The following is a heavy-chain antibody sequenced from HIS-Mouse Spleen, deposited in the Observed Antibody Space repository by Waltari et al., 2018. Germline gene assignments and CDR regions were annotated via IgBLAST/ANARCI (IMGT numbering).Heavy chain of an antibody. CDR1: GFTSSSYG. CDR2: ISYDGSNK. D-gene: IGHD3-10*01. CDR3: AKKPPPLPVRDAFDI. V-gene: IGHV3-30*18. J-gene: IGHJ3*02. Sequence: QVQLVESGGGVVQPGRSLRLSCAASGFTSSSYGMHWVRQSTGKGREGVEVISYDGSNKYYADSVKGRFTISRDNSKNTLYLQMNSLRAEDTAVYYCAKKPPPLPVRDAFDIWGQGTMVTVSS.